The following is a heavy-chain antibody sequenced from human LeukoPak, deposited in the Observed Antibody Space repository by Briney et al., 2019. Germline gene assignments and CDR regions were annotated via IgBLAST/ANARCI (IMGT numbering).Heavy chain of an antibody. CDR3: AKLAGNWYQFDY. CDR2: ISGSGGST. J-gene: IGHJ4*02. Sequence: GSLRLSCAASGFTFSSYFMRWVRQAPGKGLEWVSAISGSGGSTYYADSVKGRVTISRDNSNNTLYLQMNSLRADDTAVYYCAKLAGNWYQFDYWGQGTLVTVSS. D-gene: IGHD1-20*01. V-gene: IGHV3-23*01. CDR1: GFTFSSYF.